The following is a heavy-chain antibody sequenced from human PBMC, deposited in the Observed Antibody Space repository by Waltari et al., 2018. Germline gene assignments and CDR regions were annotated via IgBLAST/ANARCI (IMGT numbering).Heavy chain of an antibody. CDR1: GGTFSSYA. CDR3: ARVPPYIAVAAPLYY. CDR2: IIPIFGTA. V-gene: IGHV1-69*08. J-gene: IGHJ4*02. D-gene: IGHD6-19*01. Sequence: QVQLVQSGAEVKKPGSSVKVSCKASGGTFSSYAISWVRQAPGQGLEWMGRIIPIFGTANYAQKFQGRVTITADKSTSTAYMELSSLRSEDTAVYYCARVPPYIAVAAPLYYWGQGTLVTVSS.